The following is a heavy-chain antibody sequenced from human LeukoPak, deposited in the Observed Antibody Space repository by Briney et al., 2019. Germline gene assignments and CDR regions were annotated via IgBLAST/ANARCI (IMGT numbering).Heavy chain of an antibody. CDR1: GFTFSNAW. Sequence: GGSLRLSCAASGFTFSNAWMSWVRQAPGKGLEWVGRIKSKTDGGTTDYAAPVKGRFTISRDDSKNTLYLQMNSLKTEDTVVYYCTTGRDSSSGWGLDYWGQGTLVTVSS. D-gene: IGHD6-19*01. CDR3: TTGRDSSSGWGLDY. J-gene: IGHJ4*02. CDR2: IKSKTDGGTT. V-gene: IGHV3-15*01.